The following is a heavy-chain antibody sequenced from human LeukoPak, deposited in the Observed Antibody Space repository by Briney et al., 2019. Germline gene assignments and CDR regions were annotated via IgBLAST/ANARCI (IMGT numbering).Heavy chain of an antibody. CDR1: GFTFSSYW. D-gene: IGHD5-18*01. CDR3: ARDSVLGDTAMAVDY. V-gene: IGHV3-74*01. CDR2: INSDGSST. J-gene: IGHJ4*02. Sequence: GGSLRPSCAASGFTFSSYWMHWVRQAPGKGLVWVSRINSDGSSTSYADSVKGRFTISRDNAKNTLYLQMNSLRAEDTAVYYCARDSVLGDTAMAVDYWGQGTLVTVSS.